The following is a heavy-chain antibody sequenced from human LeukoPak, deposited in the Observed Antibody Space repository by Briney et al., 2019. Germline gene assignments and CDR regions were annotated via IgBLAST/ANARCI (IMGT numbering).Heavy chain of an antibody. D-gene: IGHD3-3*01. J-gene: IGHJ6*03. Sequence: GGSLRLSCAASGFTFSSYAMSWVRQAPGKGLEWVSSISSSSSYIYYADSVKGRFTISRDNAKNSLYLQMNSLRAEDTAVYYCAREVAGSSYDFWSGSPGYYYMDVWGKGTTVTVSS. CDR2: ISSSSSYI. CDR1: GFTFSSYA. V-gene: IGHV3-21*01. CDR3: AREVAGSSYDFWSGSPGYYYMDV.